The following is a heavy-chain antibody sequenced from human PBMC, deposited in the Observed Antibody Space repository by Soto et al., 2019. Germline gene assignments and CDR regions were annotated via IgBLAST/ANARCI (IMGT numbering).Heavy chain of an antibody. CDR3: AREYTAWPLAYGLDV. V-gene: IGHV3-33*01. CDR1: GFTFNDYG. D-gene: IGHD2-2*02. Sequence: GGSLRLSCAASGFTFNDYGMHWVRQAPGKGLEWVAVIWFDGSNEYYGDSVKGRFTISRDNSKNTLYLQMNYLRAEDTAVYYCAREYTAWPLAYGLDVWGQGTTVTVSS. CDR2: IWFDGSNE. J-gene: IGHJ6*02.